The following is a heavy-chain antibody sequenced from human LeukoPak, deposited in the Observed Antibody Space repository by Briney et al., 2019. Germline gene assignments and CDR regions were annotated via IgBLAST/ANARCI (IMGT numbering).Heavy chain of an antibody. CDR3: XXXXXXPXXXXDP. Sequence: YTFXXYDINWVRQATGQGLEWMGWMNPNSGNTDYAQKFQGRVTITRNTSINTAYMELSSLRYEDTAVYYCXXXXXXPXXXXDPWGQXTXVTVSS. CDR2: MNPNSGNT. CDR1: YTFXXYD. J-gene: IGHJ5*02. V-gene: IGHV1-8*01.